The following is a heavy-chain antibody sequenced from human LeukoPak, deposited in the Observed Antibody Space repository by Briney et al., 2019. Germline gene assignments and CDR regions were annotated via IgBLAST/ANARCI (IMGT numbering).Heavy chain of an antibody. CDR3: AGDPPYSGYAFHI. CDR1: GFTFTNAW. D-gene: IGHD1-26*01. J-gene: IGHJ3*02. Sequence: GGSLRLSCKASGFTFTNAWMNWVRQAPGKGLEWVTFIWNDGSNKYYADSVRGRFTISRDNSKNTLYLEMDSLRAEDTAVYYCAGDPPYSGYAFHIWGQGTMVTVSS. CDR2: IWNDGSNK. V-gene: IGHV3-33*08.